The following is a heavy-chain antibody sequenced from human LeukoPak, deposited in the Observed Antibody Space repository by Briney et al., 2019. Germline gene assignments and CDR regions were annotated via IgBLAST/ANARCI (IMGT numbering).Heavy chain of an antibody. V-gene: IGHV4-39*01. D-gene: IGHD3-10*01. CDR1: GGSISITRYY. Sequence: PSETLSLTCTVSGGSISITRYYWGWIRQPPGKGLEWIASMYSSGTTYYNPSLKSRVTISVDTSKNQFSLKLSSVTAADTAVYYCARHRVVLWFGDLASRRIKPSGDSIDYWGQGTLVTVSS. J-gene: IGHJ4*02. CDR3: ARHRVVLWFGDLASRRIKPSGDSIDY. CDR2: MYSSGTT.